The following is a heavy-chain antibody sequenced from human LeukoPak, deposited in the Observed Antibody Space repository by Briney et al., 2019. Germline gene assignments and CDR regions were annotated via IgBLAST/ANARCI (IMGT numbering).Heavy chain of an antibody. Sequence: GGSLRLSCAASGFTFSSYAMHWVRQAPGKGLEWVAVISYDGSNKYYADSVKGRFTISRDNSKNTLYLQMNSLRAEDTAVYYCARPASPLPVEFECWGKRAPVT. CDR2: ISYDGSNK. CDR3: ARPASPLPVEFEC. D-gene: IGHD2-2*01. V-gene: IGHV3-30-3*01. CDR1: GFTFSSYA. J-gene: IGHJ4*02.